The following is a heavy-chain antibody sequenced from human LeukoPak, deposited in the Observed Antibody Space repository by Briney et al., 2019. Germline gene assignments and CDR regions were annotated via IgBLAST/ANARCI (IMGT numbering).Heavy chain of an antibody. CDR3: ARAPGRWLQSSPFDY. Sequence: PSETLSLTCTVSGASINTYHWSWIRQPAGKGLEWIGRLYSRGSTNYNPSLKSRVSLSVDTSKNQFSLKLSSVTAADTAVYYCARAPGRWLQSSPFDYWGQGTLVTVSS. D-gene: IGHD5-24*01. CDR1: GASINTYH. CDR2: LYSRGST. V-gene: IGHV4-4*07. J-gene: IGHJ4*02.